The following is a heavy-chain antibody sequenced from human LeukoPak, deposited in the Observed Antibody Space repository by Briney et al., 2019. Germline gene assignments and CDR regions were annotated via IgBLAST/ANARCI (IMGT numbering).Heavy chain of an antibody. J-gene: IGHJ3*02. CDR1: GGSISSYY. CDR2: IYTSGST. Sequence: KTSETLSLTCTVSGGSISSYYWSWIRQPAGKGLEWIGRIYTSGSTNYNPSLKSRVTMSVDTSKNQFSLKLSSVTAADTAVYYCARHETHLSGYIKGDAFDIWGQGTMVTVSS. D-gene: IGHD3-3*01. CDR3: ARHETHLSGYIKGDAFDI. V-gene: IGHV4-4*07.